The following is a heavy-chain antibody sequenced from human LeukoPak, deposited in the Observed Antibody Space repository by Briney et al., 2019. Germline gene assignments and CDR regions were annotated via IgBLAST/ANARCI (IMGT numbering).Heavy chain of an antibody. V-gene: IGHV1-46*01. J-gene: IGHJ4*02. CDR1: GYTFTNYY. Sequence: ASVKVSCKASGYTFTNYYIHWVRQAPGQGLEWTGIINPSGGSTSYAQKFQGRVTMTRDTSTSTVYMELSSLRSEDTAVYYCAREGPYSDSSRSRFDYWGQGTLVAVSS. D-gene: IGHD6-6*01. CDR3: AREGPYSDSSRSRFDY. CDR2: INPSGGST.